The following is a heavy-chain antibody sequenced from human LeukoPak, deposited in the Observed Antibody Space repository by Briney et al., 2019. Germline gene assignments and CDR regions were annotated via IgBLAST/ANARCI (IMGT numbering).Heavy chain of an antibody. D-gene: IGHD3-10*01. V-gene: IGHV3-23*01. CDR1: GFTFSSYA. CDR2: ISGSGGST. CDR3: AKAMVRGVMAFDY. J-gene: IGHJ4*02. Sequence: GGSLRLSCAASGFTFSSYAMSWVRQAPGKGLEWVSAISGSGGSTYYADSVKGRFTISRDKSKNTLYLQMNSLRAEDTAVYYCAKAMVRGVMAFDYWGQGTLVTVSS.